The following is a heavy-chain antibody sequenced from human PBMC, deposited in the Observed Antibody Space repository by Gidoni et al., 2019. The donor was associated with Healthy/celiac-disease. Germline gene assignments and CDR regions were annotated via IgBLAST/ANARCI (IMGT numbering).Heavy chain of an antibody. V-gene: IGHV3-74*01. D-gene: IGHD1-26*01. J-gene: IGHJ3*02. CDR3: TKNGVSGRNGAFDI. CDR2: INSDGTTT. Sequence: EVQLVESGGGLVQPGGSLRLSCAASGFTFSSYWMHWVRQTPGKGLVWVSRINSDGTTTNYADFAKGRFTISRDNAKNTLYLQMNSLRAEDTAVYYCTKNGVSGRNGAFDIWGQGTMVTVSS. CDR1: GFTFSSYW.